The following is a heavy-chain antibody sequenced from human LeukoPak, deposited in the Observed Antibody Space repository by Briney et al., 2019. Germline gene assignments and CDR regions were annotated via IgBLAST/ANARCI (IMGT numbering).Heavy chain of an antibody. J-gene: IGHJ4*02. CDR3: ARDSHYYDSSGYPDFDY. V-gene: IGHV1-18*04. CDR2: ISAYNGNT. D-gene: IGHD3-22*01. CDR1: GYTFTGNY. Sequence: GASVKVSCKASGYTFTGNYMHWVRQAPGQGLEWMGWISAYNGNTNYAQKLQGRVTMTTDTSTSTAYMELRSLRSDDTAVYYCARDSHYYDSSGYPDFDYWGQGTLVTVSS.